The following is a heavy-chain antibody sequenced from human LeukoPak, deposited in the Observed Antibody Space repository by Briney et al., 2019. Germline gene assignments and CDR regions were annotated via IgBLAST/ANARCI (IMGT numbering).Heavy chain of an antibody. Sequence: ASVKVSCKASGYTFTSYGISWVRQAPGQGLEWMGWISAYNGNTNYAQKLQGRVTMTTDTSTSTANMKLRSPRSDDTAVYYCARAGRPSYYYYYMDVWGKGTTVTVSS. CDR3: ARAGRPSYYYYYMDV. CDR2: ISAYNGNT. CDR1: GYTFTSYG. J-gene: IGHJ6*03. V-gene: IGHV1-18*01.